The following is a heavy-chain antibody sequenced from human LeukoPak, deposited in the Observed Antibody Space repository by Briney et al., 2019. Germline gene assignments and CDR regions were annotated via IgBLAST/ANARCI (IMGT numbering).Heavy chain of an antibody. CDR1: GGSFSSYY. D-gene: IGHD4-17*01. J-gene: IGHJ4*02. CDR2: MYYSGST. CDR3: ARRVRRRYYFDY. Sequence: SETLSLTCTVSGGSFSSYYWSWIRQPPGKGLEWIGYMYYSGSTNYNPSLKSRVTISVDTSKNQFSLKLSSVTAADTAVYYCARRVRRRYYFDYWGQGTLVTVSS. V-gene: IGHV4-59*01.